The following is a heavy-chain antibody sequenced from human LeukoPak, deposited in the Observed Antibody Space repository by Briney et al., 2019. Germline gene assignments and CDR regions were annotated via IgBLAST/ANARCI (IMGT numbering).Heavy chain of an antibody. J-gene: IGHJ4*02. CDR1: GFSFSSFA. CDR3: AKELRTYGYPALDF. CDR2: IAQTGGGA. V-gene: IGHV3-23*01. D-gene: IGHD4-17*01. Sequence: GGSLRLSCAASGFSFSSFAMTWVRQAPGKGLEWVSAIAQTGGGAIYASSVRGRFTISRDNSMSTLYLHLNNLRAEDTALYYCAKELRTYGYPALDFWGQGTLVTVSS.